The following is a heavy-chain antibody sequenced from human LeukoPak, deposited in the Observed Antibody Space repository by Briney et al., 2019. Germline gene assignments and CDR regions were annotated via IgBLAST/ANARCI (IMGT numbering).Heavy chain of an antibody. Sequence: PSETLSLTCTVSGGSISSYYWSWIRQPAGKGLEWIGRIYTSGSTNYNPSLKSRVTMSVDTSKNQFSLKLSSVTAADTAVYYCARTRRLGYCSGGSCLNWFDPWGQGTLVTVSS. D-gene: IGHD2-15*01. CDR1: GGSISSYY. J-gene: IGHJ5*02. CDR3: ARTRRLGYCSGGSCLNWFDP. V-gene: IGHV4-4*07. CDR2: IYTSGST.